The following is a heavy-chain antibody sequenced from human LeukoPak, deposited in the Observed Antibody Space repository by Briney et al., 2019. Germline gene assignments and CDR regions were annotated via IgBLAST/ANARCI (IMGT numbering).Heavy chain of an antibody. V-gene: IGHV4-39*01. CDR2: IYYSGST. Sequence: SETLSLTCTVSGGSISSSSYYWGWVRQPPGKGLEWIGSIYYSGSTYYNPSLKSRVTISVDTSKNQFSLKLSSVTAADTAVYYCARHVLTRQGYYFDYWGQGTLVTVSS. CDR3: ARHVLTRQGYYFDY. J-gene: IGHJ4*02. D-gene: IGHD3-9*01. CDR1: GGSISSSSYY.